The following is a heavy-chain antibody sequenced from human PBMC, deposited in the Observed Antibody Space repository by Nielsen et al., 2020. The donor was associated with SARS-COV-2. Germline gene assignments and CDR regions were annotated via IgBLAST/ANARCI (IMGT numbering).Heavy chain of an antibody. Sequence: SVKVSCKASGGTFSSYAISWVRQAPGQGLEWMGEIIPIFGTANYAQKFQGRVTITADESTSTAYMELSSLRSEDTAVYYCARDSSYCSSTSCLTGPNWFDPWGQGTLVTVSS. D-gene: IGHD2-2*01. CDR2: IIPIFGTA. V-gene: IGHV1-69*13. J-gene: IGHJ5*02. CDR3: ARDSSYCSSTSCLTGPNWFDP. CDR1: GGTFSSYA.